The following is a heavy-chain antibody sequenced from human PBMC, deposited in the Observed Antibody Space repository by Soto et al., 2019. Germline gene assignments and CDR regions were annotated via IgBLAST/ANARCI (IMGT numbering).Heavy chain of an antibody. CDR2: ISGYNGNT. J-gene: IGHJ5*02. CDR3: ASEISSGLANWFEP. D-gene: IGHD6-19*01. V-gene: IGHV1-18*04. Sequence: QVQLVQSGAQVKKPGASVKVSCKASGYTFHSYGISWVRQAPGQGLEWMGTISGYNGNTHYPQKLQGRVTMTTDTATGTAYMELRSLRSDDTALYYCASEISSGLANWFEPWGQGTLVTVSS. CDR1: GYTFHSYG.